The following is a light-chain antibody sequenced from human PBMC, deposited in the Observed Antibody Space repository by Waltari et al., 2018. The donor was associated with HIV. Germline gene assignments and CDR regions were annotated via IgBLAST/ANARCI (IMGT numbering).Light chain of an antibody. J-gene: IGLJ2*01. V-gene: IGLV2-14*01. CDR1: SSDVGGYNY. CDR2: EVS. CDR3: SSYTTSSALV. Sequence: QSALTQPASVSGSPGQSITISCPGTSSDVGGYNYVSWYQPHPGKAPKLMIYEVSNRPSGISNRVAGSKAGNTASLTIAGRQAEDEADYYCSSYTTSSALVFGGGTNLTVL.